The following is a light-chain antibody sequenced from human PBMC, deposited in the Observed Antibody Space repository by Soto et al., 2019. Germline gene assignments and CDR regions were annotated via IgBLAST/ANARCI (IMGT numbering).Light chain of an antibody. CDR2: DND. J-gene: IGLJ2*01. CDR1: SSDVGGSNF. Sequence: QSVLTQPPSASGSPGQSVTISCTGTSSDVGGSNFVSWYQQHPGKAPKVLIYDNDKRPSGIPDRFSGSKSGTSATLGITGLQTGDEGDYYCAAWDSSLSAVLFGGGTKVTVL. CDR3: AAWDSSLSAVL. V-gene: IGLV1-51*01.